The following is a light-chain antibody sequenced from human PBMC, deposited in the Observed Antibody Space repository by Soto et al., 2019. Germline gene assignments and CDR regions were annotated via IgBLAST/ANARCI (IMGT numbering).Light chain of an antibody. CDR3: QQRRNWPPIN. Sequence: ETVLTQSPATLSLSPGERATLSCRASQNVEGYLAWYQQKPGQAPRLLIYDASNRATGIPARFSGSGAGTDLTHSISSLEPEDFALYHCQQRRNWPPINLGQGTRLEIK. CDR2: DAS. J-gene: IGKJ5*01. V-gene: IGKV3-11*01. CDR1: QNVEGY.